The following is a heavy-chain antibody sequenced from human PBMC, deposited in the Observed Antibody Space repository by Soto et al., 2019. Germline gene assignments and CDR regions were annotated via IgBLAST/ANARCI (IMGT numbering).Heavy chain of an antibody. J-gene: IGHJ1*01. CDR2: TSTYNANT. CDR3: ARERDGSSWSSAESLQY. Sequence: ASVKVSWKASGYIFSNYGISWVRQAPVQGLEWMGWTSTYNANTYYAQKFQGRVTMTTDTSTSTAYMELRSLRSDDTAVFYCARERDGSSWSSAESLQYWGQGTLVTVSS. CDR1: GYIFSNYG. V-gene: IGHV1-18*01. D-gene: IGHD6-13*01.